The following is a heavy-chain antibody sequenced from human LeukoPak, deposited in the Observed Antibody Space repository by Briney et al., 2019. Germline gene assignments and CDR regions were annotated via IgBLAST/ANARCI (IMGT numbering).Heavy chain of an antibody. J-gene: IGHJ4*02. D-gene: IGHD3-10*01. Sequence: ASVKVSCTVSGYTLTELSMHWVRQAPGKGLEWMGGFDPEDGETIYAQKFQGRVTMTEDTSTDTAYMELSSLRSEDTAVYYCATLMVRGVKGGHYFDYWGQGTLVTVSS. CDR1: GYTLTELS. V-gene: IGHV1-24*01. CDR3: ATLMVRGVKGGHYFDY. CDR2: FDPEDGET.